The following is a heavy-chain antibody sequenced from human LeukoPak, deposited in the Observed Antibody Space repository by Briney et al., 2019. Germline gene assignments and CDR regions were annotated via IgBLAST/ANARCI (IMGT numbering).Heavy chain of an antibody. CDR3: ARQDYYGSGSSFDY. D-gene: IGHD3-10*01. V-gene: IGHV4-34*01. CDR1: GGSFSGYY. J-gene: IGHJ4*02. Sequence: KPSETLSLTCAVYGGSFSGYYWSWIRQPPGKGLEWIGEINHSGSTNYNPSLKSRVTISVDTSKNQFSLKLSSVTAADTAVYYCARQDYYGSGSSFDYWGQGTLVTVSS. CDR2: INHSGST.